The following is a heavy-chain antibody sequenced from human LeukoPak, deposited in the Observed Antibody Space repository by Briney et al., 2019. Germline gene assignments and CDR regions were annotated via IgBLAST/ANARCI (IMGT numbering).Heavy chain of an antibody. J-gene: IGHJ5*02. CDR3: ARGLYSRSSEYWFDP. CDR1: GHTFTSHD. V-gene: IGHV1-8*01. CDR2: MNPNSGNT. Sequence: ASVTVSCTASGHTFTSHDINWVRQATGQGLEWMGWMNPNSGNTGYAQRFQGRVTMTRDISTSTAYMELSSLRSEDTAVYYCARGLYSRSSEYWFDPWGQGTLVTVSS. D-gene: IGHD6-6*01.